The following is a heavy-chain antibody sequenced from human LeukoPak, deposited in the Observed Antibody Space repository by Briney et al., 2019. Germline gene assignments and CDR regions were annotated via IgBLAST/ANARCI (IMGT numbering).Heavy chain of an antibody. D-gene: IGHD1-26*01. CDR1: GFTFSSHS. V-gene: IGHV3-21*01. Sequence: PGGSLRLSCAASGFTFSSHSMNWVRQAPGKGLEWVSSISSSSSYIYYADSVKGRFTISRDNAKNSLYLQMNSLRAEDTAVYYCARGGSYYGEDAFDIWGQGTMVTVSS. CDR3: ARGGSYYGEDAFDI. CDR2: ISSSSSYI. J-gene: IGHJ3*02.